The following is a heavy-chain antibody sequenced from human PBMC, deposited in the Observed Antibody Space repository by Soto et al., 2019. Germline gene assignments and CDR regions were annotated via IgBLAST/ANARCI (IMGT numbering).Heavy chain of an antibody. CDR3: ARSSSIAHRFDY. J-gene: IGHJ4*02. D-gene: IGHD2-2*01. V-gene: IGHV3-21*01. Sequence: GGSLRLSCAASGFTFSSYSMNWVRQAPGKGLEWVSSISSSSSYIYYADSVKGRFTISRDNAKNSLYLQMNSLRAEDTAVYYCARSSSIAHRFDYWGQGTLVTVSS. CDR2: ISSSSSYI. CDR1: GFTFSSYS.